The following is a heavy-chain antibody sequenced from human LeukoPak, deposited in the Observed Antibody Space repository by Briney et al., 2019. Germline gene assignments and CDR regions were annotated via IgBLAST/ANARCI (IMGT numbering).Heavy chain of an antibody. Sequence: GASVKVSCEASGYTFTGHYMHWVRQAPGQGLEWMGWINPNSGGTNYAQKFQGRVTMTRDTSISTAYMELSRLRSDDTAVYYCARDFRAAMVSDWFDPWGQGTLVTVSS. CDR2: INPNSGGT. CDR1: GYTFTGHY. D-gene: IGHD5-18*01. V-gene: IGHV1-2*02. J-gene: IGHJ5*02. CDR3: ARDFRAAMVSDWFDP.